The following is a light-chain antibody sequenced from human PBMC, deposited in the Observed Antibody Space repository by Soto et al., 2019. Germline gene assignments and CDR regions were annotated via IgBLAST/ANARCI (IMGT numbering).Light chain of an antibody. CDR1: QDISDS. CDR2: DAS. V-gene: IGKV1-33*01. J-gene: IGKJ2*01. Sequence: DIQMTQSPSSLSASVGDRVTITCQANQDISDSLNWYQQKPGKAPKLLIYDASNLQTGVPSRFSGSGSESHFTLTISSLQPEDFATYYCQHYRFMPPVYAFGQGTNLEIK. CDR3: QHYRFMPPVYA.